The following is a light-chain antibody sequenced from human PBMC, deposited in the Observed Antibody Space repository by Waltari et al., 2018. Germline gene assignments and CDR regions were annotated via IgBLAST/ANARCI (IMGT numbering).Light chain of an antibody. CDR2: GAS. CDR1: QSVSRS. J-gene: IGKJ1*01. CDR3: QHYVRLPAT. Sequence: IVLTQSPGTLSLSPGEEATLPHGASQSVSRSLAWYQQKPGQAPKPLIYGASTRATGIPDRFTGSGSGTDFSLTISSLEPEDFAIYFCQHYVRLPATFGQGTKVEIK. V-gene: IGKV3-20*01.